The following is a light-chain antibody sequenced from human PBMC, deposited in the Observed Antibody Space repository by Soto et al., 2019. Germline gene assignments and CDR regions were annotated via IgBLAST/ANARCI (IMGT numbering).Light chain of an antibody. J-gene: IGLJ2*01. CDR1: SSDVGGYNS. CDR2: EVR. Sequence: QSALTQPASVSGSPGQSITISCTGTSSDVGGYNSVCWHQQHPGKAPKLMIYEVRNRPSGVSDRFSASKSGNTASLTISGLQADDEADYYCSSYTSSSTLVLFGGGTKLTVL. V-gene: IGLV2-14*01. CDR3: SSYTSSSTLVL.